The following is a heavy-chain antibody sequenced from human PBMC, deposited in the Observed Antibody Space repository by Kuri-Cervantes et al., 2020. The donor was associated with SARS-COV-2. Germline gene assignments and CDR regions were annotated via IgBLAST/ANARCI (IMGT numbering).Heavy chain of an antibody. V-gene: IGHV1-2*02. Sequence: ASVKVSCKASGYTFTDYYLHWVRQAPGQGPEWMGWINPNSGVTSYAPKFQDRVTMTRDTAINTLYMYLSGLRSDDTAVYYCARVEYSSGWYVDYWGQGTLVTVSS. CDR2: INPNSGVT. J-gene: IGHJ4*02. CDR1: GYTFTDYY. D-gene: IGHD6-19*01. CDR3: ARVEYSSGWYVDY.